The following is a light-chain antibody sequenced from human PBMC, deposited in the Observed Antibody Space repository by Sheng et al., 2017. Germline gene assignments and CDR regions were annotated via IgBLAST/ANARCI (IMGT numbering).Light chain of an antibody. CDR2: LGS. V-gene: IGKV2-28*01. Sequence: DIVMTQSPLSLPVTPGEPASISCRSNQSLLHPNGYNYLDWYLQKPGQSPHLLIYLGSNRASGVPGRFSGSGSGTDFTLKISRVEAEDVGIYYCMQALQTWTFGQGTKVEI. J-gene: IGKJ1*01. CDR3: MQALQTWT. CDR1: QSLLHPNGYNY.